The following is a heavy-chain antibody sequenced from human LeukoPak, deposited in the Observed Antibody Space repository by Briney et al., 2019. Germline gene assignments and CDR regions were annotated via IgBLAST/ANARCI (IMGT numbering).Heavy chain of an antibody. CDR2: MNPNSGNT. CDR3: ARDSSGWYHWFDP. V-gene: IGHV1-8*01. J-gene: IGHJ5*02. D-gene: IGHD6-19*01. CDR1: GYTFTSYD. Sequence: ASVKVSCKASGYTFTSYDINWVRQATGQGLEWMGWMNPNSGNTGYAQKFQGRVTMARNTSISTAYMELSSLRSEDTAVYYCARDSSGWYHWFDPWGQGTLVTVSS.